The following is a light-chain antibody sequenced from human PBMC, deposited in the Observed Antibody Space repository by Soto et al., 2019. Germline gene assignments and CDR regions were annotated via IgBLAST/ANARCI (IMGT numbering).Light chain of an antibody. CDR1: SSNIGSNS. CDR2: RNN. V-gene: IGLV1-44*01. J-gene: IGLJ2*01. Sequence: QAVVTQPPSASGTPGQRVTISCSGSSSNIGSNSVNWYQQLPGTAPKLLIYRNNQRPSGVPDRFSVSKSGTSASLAISGLQSEDEADYYCATWDDSLNGVVFGGGTQLTVL. CDR3: ATWDDSLNGVV.